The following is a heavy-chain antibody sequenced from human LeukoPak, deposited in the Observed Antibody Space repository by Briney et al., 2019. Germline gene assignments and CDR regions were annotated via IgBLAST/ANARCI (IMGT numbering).Heavy chain of an antibody. J-gene: IGHJ4*02. CDR2: INPNSGGT. CDR3: ARVSSTVVTPDY. Sequence: GASVKVSCKASGYTFTGYYMHWVRQAPGQGLEWMGWINPNSGGTNYAQKFQGRVTMTRDTSISTAYMELSRLRSGDTAVYYCARVSSTVVTPDYWGQGTLVTVSS. CDR1: GYTFTGYY. V-gene: IGHV1-2*02. D-gene: IGHD4-23*01.